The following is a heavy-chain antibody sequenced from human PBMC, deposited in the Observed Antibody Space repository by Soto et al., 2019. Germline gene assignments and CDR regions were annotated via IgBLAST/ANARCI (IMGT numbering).Heavy chain of an antibody. CDR2: ISASGSDI. J-gene: IGHJ3*02. CDR1: GFTFSTYA. D-gene: IGHD2-8*01. V-gene: IGHV3-23*01. Sequence: EVQLLESGGGLVQPGGSLRLSCAASGFTFSTYAMSWVRQAPGKGLEWVSAISASGSDIYHADSVKGRFTISRDNSISTLFLQMNSLRTEDTAVYYCAHPRGYGVFDAYDIWGQGALVTVSS. CDR3: AHPRGYGVFDAYDI.